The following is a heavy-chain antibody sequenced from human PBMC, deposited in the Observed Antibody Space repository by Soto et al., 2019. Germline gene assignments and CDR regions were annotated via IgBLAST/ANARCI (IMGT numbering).Heavy chain of an antibody. CDR3: ARRINALDY. Sequence: QVQLQQWGAGLLKPSETLSLTFAVYGGPFSGFHWRWIRQPPGKGLEWIGKINYSGITNYNPSLKIRVTISIDTYQSQFSLHLTSVTAADTAVYYCARRINALDYWGQGILVTVSS. D-gene: IGHD2-15*01. J-gene: IGHJ4*02. CDR1: GGPFSGFH. CDR2: INYSGIT. V-gene: IGHV4-34*01.